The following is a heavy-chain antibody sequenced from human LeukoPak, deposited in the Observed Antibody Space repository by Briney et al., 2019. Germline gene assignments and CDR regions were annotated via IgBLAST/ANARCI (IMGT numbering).Heavy chain of an antibody. CDR3: ARAVFRFLEWFQNFDY. V-gene: IGHV1-8*03. J-gene: IGHJ4*02. CDR2: MNPNSGNT. D-gene: IGHD3-3*01. CDR1: GYTFTNYD. Sequence: ASVKVSCKASGYTFTNYDINWVRQATGQGLEWMGWMNPNSGNTGYAQNFQGRVTITTAYMELNSLRSEDTAVYYCARAVFRFLEWFQNFDYWGQGTLVTVSS.